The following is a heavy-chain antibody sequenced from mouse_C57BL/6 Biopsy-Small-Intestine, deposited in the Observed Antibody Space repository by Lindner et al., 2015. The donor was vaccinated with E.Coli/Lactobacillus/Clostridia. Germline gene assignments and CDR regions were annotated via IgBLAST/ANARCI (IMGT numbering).Heavy chain of an antibody. CDR3: ARDGGRIDFDY. CDR2: IYYSGTI. V-gene: IGHV3-5*01. J-gene: IGHJ2*01. D-gene: IGHD1-1*02. Sequence: VQLQESGPGLAKPSQTVFLTCTVTGISITTGNYRWSWIRQFPGNKLEWIGYIYYSGTITYNPSLTSRITITRDTPKNQFFLEMNSLTAEDTATYYCARDGGRIDFDYWGQGTTLTVSS. CDR1: GISITTGNYR.